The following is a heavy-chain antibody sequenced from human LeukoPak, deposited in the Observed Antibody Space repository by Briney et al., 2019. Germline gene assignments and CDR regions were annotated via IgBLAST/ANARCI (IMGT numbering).Heavy chain of an antibody. Sequence: PGGSLRLSCAASGFTFSSYSMNWVRQAPGKGLEWVSYISSSSSTIYYADSVKGRFTISSDNAKNSLYLQMNSLRAEDTAVYYCARVLRYCSGGNCYSGGLGYMDVWGKGTTVTISS. J-gene: IGHJ6*03. CDR2: ISSSSSTI. CDR1: GFTFSSYS. V-gene: IGHV3-48*01. D-gene: IGHD2-15*01. CDR3: ARVLRYCSGGNCYSGGLGYMDV.